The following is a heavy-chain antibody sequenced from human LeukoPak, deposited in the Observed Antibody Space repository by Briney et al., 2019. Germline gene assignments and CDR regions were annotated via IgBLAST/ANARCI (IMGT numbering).Heavy chain of an antibody. CDR2: TYYRSKWYN. V-gene: IGHV6-1*01. CDR1: GDSVSSNSAA. J-gene: IGHJ4*02. Sequence: SQTLSLTCAISGDSVSSNSAAWHWITQSPSRGLEWLGRTYYRSKWYNDYAVSVKSRITINPDTSKNQFSLQLNSVTPEDTAVYYCARVGMGIAAAGRIDYWGQGTLVTVSS. CDR3: ARVGMGIAAAGRIDY. D-gene: IGHD6-13*01.